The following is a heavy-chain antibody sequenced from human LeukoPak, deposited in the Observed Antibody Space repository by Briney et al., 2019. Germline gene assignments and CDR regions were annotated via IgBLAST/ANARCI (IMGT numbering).Heavy chain of an antibody. CDR3: AKDFLPLGYCTGGSCYFPDY. D-gene: IGHD2-15*01. CDR2: ITTSGDYT. J-gene: IGHJ4*02. CDR1: GFTFSTYA. Sequence: GGSLRLSCAASGFTFSTYAMNWVRQAPGKGLEWVSVITTSGDYTYYADSVKGRFTISRDNSKNTLYLQMNSLRAEDTAIYYCAKDFLPLGYCTGGSCYFPDYWGQGTLVTVSP. V-gene: IGHV3-23*01.